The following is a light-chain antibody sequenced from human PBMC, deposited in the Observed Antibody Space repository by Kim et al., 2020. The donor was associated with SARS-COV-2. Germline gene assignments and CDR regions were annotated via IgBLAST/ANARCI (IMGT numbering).Light chain of an antibody. V-gene: IGLV1-47*01. CDR3: ATWDDSLSGWV. CDR1: SSNVGSDY. J-gene: IGLJ3*02. CDR2: RDN. Sequence: ELTQPPSASGTPGQRVTLSCSGSSSNVGSDYVFSYQQLPGTAPKLLIYRDNQRPSGVPDRFSGSKSGTSASLAISGLRSEDEADYYCATWDDSLSGWVFGGGTKLTVL.